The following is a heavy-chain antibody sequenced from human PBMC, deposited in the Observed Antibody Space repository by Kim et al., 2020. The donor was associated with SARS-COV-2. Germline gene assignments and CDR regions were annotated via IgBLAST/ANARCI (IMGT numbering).Heavy chain of an antibody. CDR2: IYYSGST. Sequence: SETLSLTCAVSGGSISSGGYSWSWIRQPPGKGLEWIGYIYYSGSTYYNPSLKSRVTISVDRSKNQFSLKLSYVTAADTAVYYGARGYGSGSPYGMDVWG. CDR3: ARGYGSGSPYGMDV. V-gene: IGHV4-30-2*01. J-gene: IGHJ6*02. CDR1: GGSISSGGYS. D-gene: IGHD3-10*01.